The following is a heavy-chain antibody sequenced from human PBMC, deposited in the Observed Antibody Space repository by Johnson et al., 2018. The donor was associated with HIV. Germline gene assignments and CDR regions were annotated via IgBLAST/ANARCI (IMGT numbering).Heavy chain of an antibody. CDR3: ARGLAADAFDI. J-gene: IGHJ3*02. Sequence: VQLVESGGGLVQPGGSLRLSCVVSGFTFRSYWMTWVRQAPGKGLAWVSSISCGGRTYYADTVKGRVSISRDTSKNTLYLQMNSLRAEDTAVYYCARGLAADAFDIWGQGTMVTVSS. CDR2: ISCGGRT. V-gene: IGHV3-66*02. CDR1: GFTFRSYW. D-gene: IGHD6-13*01.